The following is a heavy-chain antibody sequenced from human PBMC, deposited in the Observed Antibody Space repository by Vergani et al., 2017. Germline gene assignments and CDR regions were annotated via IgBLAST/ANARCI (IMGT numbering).Heavy chain of an antibody. CDR3: ARCGQQLAAEKRYYYYYGMDV. V-gene: IGHV4-34*01. J-gene: IGHJ6*02. D-gene: IGHD6-13*01. Sequence: QVQLQQWGAGLLKPSETLSLTCAVYGGSFSGYYWSWIRQPPGKGLEWIGEINHSGSTNYNPSLKSRVTISVDTSKNQFSLKLSSVTAADTAVYYCARCGQQLAAEKRYYYYYGMDVWGQGTTVTVSS. CDR2: INHSGST. CDR1: GGSFSGYY.